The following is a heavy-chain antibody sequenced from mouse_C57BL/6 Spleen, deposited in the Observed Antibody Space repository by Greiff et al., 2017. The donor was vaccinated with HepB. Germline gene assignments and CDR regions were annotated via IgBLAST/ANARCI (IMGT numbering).Heavy chain of an antibody. D-gene: IGHD2-4*01. J-gene: IGHJ2*01. CDR1: GYTFTSYW. CDR2: IDPSDSYT. Sequence: QVQLQQPGAELVRPGTSVKLSCKASGYTFTSYWMHWVKQRPGQGLEWIGVIDPSDSYTNYNQKFKGKATLTVDTSSSTAYMQLSSLTSEDSAVYFCARSGDYGLDYWGQGTTLTVSS. V-gene: IGHV1-59*01. CDR3: ARSGDYGLDY.